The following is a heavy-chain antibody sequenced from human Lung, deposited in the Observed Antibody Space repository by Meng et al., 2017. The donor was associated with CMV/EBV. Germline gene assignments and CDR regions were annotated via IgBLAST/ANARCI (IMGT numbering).Heavy chain of an antibody. D-gene: IGHD2-2*01. V-gene: IGHV1-2*02. J-gene: IGHJ5*02. CDR1: GYTFTGYY. CDR3: SRGVGYCSSTSCQVWFDP. Sequence: ASVXVSXKASGYTFTGYYMHWVRQAPGQGLEWMGWINPNSGGTNYAQKFQGKVTMTRDTSISTAYMELSRLRSDDTAVYYCSRGVGYCSSTSCQVWFDPWGQGXLVTASS. CDR2: INPNSGGT.